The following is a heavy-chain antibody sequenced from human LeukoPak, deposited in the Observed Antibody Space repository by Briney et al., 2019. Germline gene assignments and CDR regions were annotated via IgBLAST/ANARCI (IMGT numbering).Heavy chain of an antibody. Sequence: SVTLSLTCAVYGGSFSGYYWSWIRQTPGKGLEWIGEINHSGSTNYNLSLKSRVTISVDTSKNQFSLKLSSVTAADTAVYYCATGPQITMVRGVIISPFDYWGQGTLVTVSS. CDR2: INHSGST. CDR3: ATGPQITMVRGVIISPFDY. J-gene: IGHJ4*02. D-gene: IGHD3-10*01. V-gene: IGHV4-34*01. CDR1: GGSFSGYY.